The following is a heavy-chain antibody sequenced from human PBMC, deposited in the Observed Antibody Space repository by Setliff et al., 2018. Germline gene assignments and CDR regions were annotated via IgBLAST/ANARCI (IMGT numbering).Heavy chain of an antibody. J-gene: IGHJ4*02. CDR3: ASNPFNSGPPYYFDY. CDR2: INTRTGNP. CDR1: GYTLTTYF. Sequence: ASVKVSCKASGYTLTTYFMNWVRQAPGQGLEWMGYINTRTGNPMYAQGFTGRFVFSLDPSVSTAYLQISSLKAEDTALYYCASNPFNSGPPYYFDYWGQGTLVTVSS. V-gene: IGHV7-4-1*02. D-gene: IGHD6-19*01.